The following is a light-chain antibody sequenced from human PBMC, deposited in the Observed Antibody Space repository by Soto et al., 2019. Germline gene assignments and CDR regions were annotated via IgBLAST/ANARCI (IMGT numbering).Light chain of an antibody. CDR3: ATWDSSRDVV. CDR1: SCNIGSNY. J-gene: IGLJ2*01. CDR2: TND. V-gene: IGLV1-47*02. Sequence: QSVLTQPPSASGTPGQRVIISCTGTSCNIGSNYVYCYQHVPGRAPKLLIYTNDLRPSGVPERFSGSKSGTSASLAITGLRSEDEAYYYCATWDSSRDVVFGEGTQLTVL.